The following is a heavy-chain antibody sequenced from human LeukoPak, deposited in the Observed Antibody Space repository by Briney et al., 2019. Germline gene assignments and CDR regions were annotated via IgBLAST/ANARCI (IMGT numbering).Heavy chain of an antibody. CDR2: IYPGDSGP. CDR1: GYSFTSYC. V-gene: IGHV5-51*01. Sequence: PGESLKISCKVSGYSFTSYCIGLVRQMPGKGLEWVGIIYPGDSGPTYSPSFQGQVTISVDKSIKTAYLQWSSLQASDTAMYYCGMSGDRVPLQDDVFDVWGQGTMVTVST. CDR3: GMSGDRVPLQDDVFDV. D-gene: IGHD1-26*01. J-gene: IGHJ3*01.